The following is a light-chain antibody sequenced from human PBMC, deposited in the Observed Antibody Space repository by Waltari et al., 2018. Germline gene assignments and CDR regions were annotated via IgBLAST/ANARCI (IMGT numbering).Light chain of an antibody. CDR1: SSGVGNYDL. V-gene: IGLV2-23*01. CDR3: CSYLGSNTWV. J-gene: IGLJ2*01. Sequence: QSALTQPASVSGSPGQSITISCTGTSSGVGNYDLVSWYQHHPGRAPKLIIYGANERPSGVSNRFSGSKSGIAASLTISGLQAEDEADYYCCSYLGSNTWVFGRGTKLTVL. CDR2: GAN.